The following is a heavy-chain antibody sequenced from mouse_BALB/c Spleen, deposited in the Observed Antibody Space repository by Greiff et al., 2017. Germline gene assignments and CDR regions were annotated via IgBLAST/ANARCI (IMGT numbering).Heavy chain of an antibody. J-gene: IGHJ2*01. CDR1: GFTFSNYW. Sequence: EVQLVESGGGLVQPGGSMKLSCVASGFTFSNYWMNWVRQSPEKGLEWVAEIRLKSNNYATHYAESVKGRFTISRDDSKSSVYLQMNNLRAEDTGIYYCTRDGSNYWGQGTTLTVSS. D-gene: IGHD1-1*01. CDR2: IRLKSNNYAT. V-gene: IGHV6-6*02. CDR3: TRDGSNY.